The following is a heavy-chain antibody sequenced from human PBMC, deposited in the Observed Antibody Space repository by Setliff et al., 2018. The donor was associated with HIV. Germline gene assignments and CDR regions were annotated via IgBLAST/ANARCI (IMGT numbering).Heavy chain of an antibody. V-gene: IGHV1-69*13. Sequence: ASVKVSCKASGGTFSLYAINWVRQAPGQGLEWMGGIIPILNTANYAQKFQGRVTITADGSTSTAYMELSSLRFEDTAIYHCARDQATGYEKVWFSWIDPWGQGTLVTVSS. J-gene: IGHJ5*02. CDR1: GGTFSLYA. CDR2: IIPILNTA. D-gene: IGHD5-12*01. CDR3: ARDQATGYEKVWFSWIDP.